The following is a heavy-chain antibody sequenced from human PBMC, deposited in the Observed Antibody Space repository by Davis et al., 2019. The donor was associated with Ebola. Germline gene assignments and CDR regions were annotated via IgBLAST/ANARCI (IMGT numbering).Heavy chain of an antibody. D-gene: IGHD4-11*01. J-gene: IGHJ3*02. CDR1: GFTFSSYE. CDR3: ARFEDYDAFDI. CDR2: ISSSGSTI. V-gene: IGHV3-48*03. Sequence: LSLTCAASGFTFSSYEMNWVRQAPGKGLEWVSYISSSGSTIYYADSVKGRFTISRDNAKNSLYLQMNSLRAEDTAVYYCARFEDYDAFDIWGQGTMVTVSS.